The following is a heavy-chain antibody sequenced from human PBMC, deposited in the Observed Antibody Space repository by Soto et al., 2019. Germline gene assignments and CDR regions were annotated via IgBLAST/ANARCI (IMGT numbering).Heavy chain of an antibody. V-gene: IGHV1-69*12. D-gene: IGHD3-10*01. CDR2: IIPIFGTA. CDR3: ARDNDSYGSGTNWFDP. J-gene: IGHJ5*02. CDR1: GGTFSSYA. Sequence: QVQLVQSGAEVKKPGSSVKVSCKASGGTFSSYAISWVRQAPGQGLEWMGGIIPIFGTANYAQKFQGRVTITADESTSIAYMELSSLRSEDTAVYYCARDNDSYGSGTNWFDPWGQGTLVTVSS.